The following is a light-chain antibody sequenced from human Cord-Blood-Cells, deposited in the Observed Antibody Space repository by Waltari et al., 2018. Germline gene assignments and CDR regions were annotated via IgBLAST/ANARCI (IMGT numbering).Light chain of an antibody. J-gene: IGLJ2*01. V-gene: IGLV2-8*01. CDR2: EVS. CDR1: SSDVGGYNY. CDR3: SSYASSNNVV. Sequence: QSALTQPPSASGSPGQSVTISCTGTSSDVGGYNYVSWYQQHPGKAPKLMIYEVSKRPSRVPDRFAGSKAGNTASLTISGLQAEDEADYYCSSYASSNNVVFGGGTKLTVL.